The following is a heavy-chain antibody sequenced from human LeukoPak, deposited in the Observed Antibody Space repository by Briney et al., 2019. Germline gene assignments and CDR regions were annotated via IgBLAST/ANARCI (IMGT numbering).Heavy chain of an antibody. CDR1: GGTFSSYA. V-gene: IGHV1-69*05. CDR2: IIPIFGTA. D-gene: IGHD3-22*01. J-gene: IGHJ4*02. CDR3: ARGKGHYYDSSGEPRAFDY. Sequence: SVKVSCKASGGTFSSYAISWVRQAPGQGLEWMGGIIPIFGTANYAQKFQGRVTITTDESTSTAYMELSSLRSEDTAVYYCARGKGHYYDSSGEPRAFDYWGQGTLVTVSS.